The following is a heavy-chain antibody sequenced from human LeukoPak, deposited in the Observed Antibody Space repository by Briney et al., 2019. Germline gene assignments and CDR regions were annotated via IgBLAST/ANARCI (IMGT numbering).Heavy chain of an antibody. CDR2: IYVTGT. J-gene: IGHJ6*03. V-gene: IGHV4-61*05. D-gene: IGHD3-16*02. CDR1: GGSISSSNYY. Sequence: SETLSLTCTVSGGSISSSNYYWGWIRQPPGKGLEWIGYIYVTGTRYNPYLQSRVTISVDTSRNQFFLKMSSVTAADTAVYYCARHIGGGIEDMDVWGKGTKVTVSS. CDR3: ARHIGGGIEDMDV.